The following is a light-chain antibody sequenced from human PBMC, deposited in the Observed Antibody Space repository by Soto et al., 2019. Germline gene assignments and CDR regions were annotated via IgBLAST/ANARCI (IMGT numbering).Light chain of an antibody. Sequence: LTQPASVSASPGQSITISCTGSSSDVGTYNLVSWYQQHPGKAPKLMIYEVSKRPSGISNRFSGSKSGNTASLTISGLQAEDEADYYCCSYAGSSAFYGFGSGTKVTVL. CDR2: EVS. J-gene: IGLJ1*01. CDR1: SSDVGTYNL. CDR3: CSYAGSSAFYG. V-gene: IGLV2-23*02.